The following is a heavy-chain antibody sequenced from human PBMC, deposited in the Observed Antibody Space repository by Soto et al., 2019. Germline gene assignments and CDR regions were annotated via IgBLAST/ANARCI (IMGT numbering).Heavy chain of an antibody. J-gene: IGHJ6*02. V-gene: IGHV3-33*01. CDR3: VRDAVSYFYGSSGSRAYGMDV. CDR2: NRYDGSNQ. Sequence: SLRLSCAASGFTFNIYDMHWVRQAPGKGLEWVAVNRYDGSNQYYADSVKGRFTISRDNPKNTLYLQINSLRAEDTAVYYCVRDAVSYFYGSSGSRAYGMDVWGQGTTVTVSS. CDR1: GFTFNIYD. D-gene: IGHD3-22*01.